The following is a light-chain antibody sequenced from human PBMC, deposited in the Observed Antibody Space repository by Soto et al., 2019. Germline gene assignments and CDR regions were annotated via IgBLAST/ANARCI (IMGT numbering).Light chain of an antibody. Sequence: ESVLTQSPGTLSLSPGERATLFCRASQSVSSTIAWYQQRPGQAPRLLIYGASTRATGIPARFSGSGSGTDFTLTISSLEPEDFAVYYCQQRSNWPLITFGQGTRLEI. CDR3: QQRSNWPLIT. CDR2: GAS. CDR1: QSVSST. V-gene: IGKV3-11*01. J-gene: IGKJ5*01.